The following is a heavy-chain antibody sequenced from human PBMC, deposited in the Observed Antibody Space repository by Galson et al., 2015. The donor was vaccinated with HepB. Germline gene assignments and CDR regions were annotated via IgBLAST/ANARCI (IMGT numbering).Heavy chain of an antibody. D-gene: IGHD3-10*01. CDR1: GYRFSHYW. V-gene: IGHV5-51*01. CDR3: AGQAGRYFDP. J-gene: IGHJ5*02. CDR2: IYPDDSDT. Sequence: QSGAEVKKPGESLKISCKGSGYRFSHYWINWVRQTPGKGLEWMGIIYPDDSDTIYSPSFQGQVTISADKSINTVYLQWSSLKASDTAMYYCAGQAGRYFDPWGQGTLVTVSS.